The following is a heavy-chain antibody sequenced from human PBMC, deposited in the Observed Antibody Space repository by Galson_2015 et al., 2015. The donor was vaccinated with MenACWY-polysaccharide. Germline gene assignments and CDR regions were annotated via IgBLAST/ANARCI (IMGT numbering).Heavy chain of an antibody. Sequence: SLRLSCAASTVTFRGSGMHWVRQAPGKELEWVAVIQYDAVYKQYLDSVKGRFSVSRDNSKSTLYLEMNNLRAEDTALYYCAREGSRIVFHAFDTWGQGTTVIVSS. V-gene: IGHV3-33*01. CDR2: IQYDAVYK. CDR3: AREGSRIVFHAFDT. J-gene: IGHJ3*02. CDR1: TVTFRGSG. D-gene: IGHD3-10*02.